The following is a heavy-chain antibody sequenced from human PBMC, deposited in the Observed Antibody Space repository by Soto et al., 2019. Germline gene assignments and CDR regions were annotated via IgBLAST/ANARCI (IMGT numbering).Heavy chain of an antibody. J-gene: IGHJ4*02. Sequence: ASVKVSCKASGYTFTGYYMHWVRQAPGQGLEWMGWINPNSGGTNYAQKFQGWVTMTRDKSTSTAYMELSSLTSDDTAMYFCARGPLVVLNYFESWGQGTLVTVS. CDR1: GYTFTGYY. CDR2: INPNSGGT. CDR3: ARGPLVVLNYFES. V-gene: IGHV1-2*04.